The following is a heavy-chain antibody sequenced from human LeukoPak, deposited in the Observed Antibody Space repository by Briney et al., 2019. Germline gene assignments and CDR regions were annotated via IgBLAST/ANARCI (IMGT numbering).Heavy chain of an antibody. CDR1: GFTFSSYA. V-gene: IGHV3-30-3*01. D-gene: IGHD4-23*01. CDR3: ARNDYGGIVDAFDI. J-gene: IGHJ3*02. Sequence: GGSLRLSCAASGFTFSSYAMHWVRRAPGKGLEWVAVISYDGSNKYYADSVKGRFTISRDNSKNTLYLQMNSLRAEDTAVYYCARNDYGGIVDAFDIWGQGTMVTVSS. CDR2: ISYDGSNK.